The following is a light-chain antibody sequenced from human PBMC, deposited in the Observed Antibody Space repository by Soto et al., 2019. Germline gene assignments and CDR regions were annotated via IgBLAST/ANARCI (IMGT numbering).Light chain of an antibody. CDR2: GAS. CDR1: QSVSKNY. Sequence: EIGLTQSPGTLSRSPGARATLSCRASQSVSKNYLAWYQKKPGQAPRLLIYGASNRATGIPERLSGSGYGTDFTITISSLEHEDSEVYYCQQRHMSTITFGQGTRLEIK. J-gene: IGKJ5*01. CDR3: QQRHMSTIT. V-gene: IGKV3-20*01.